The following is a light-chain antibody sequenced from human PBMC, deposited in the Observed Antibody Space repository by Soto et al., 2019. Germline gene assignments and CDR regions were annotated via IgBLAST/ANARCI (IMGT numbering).Light chain of an antibody. CDR2: AAS. V-gene: IGKV1-16*01. Sequence: DIPMTQSPSSLSASVGDRVTITCRTSRGVENYLAWFQQKPGKAPKSLINAASSLQSGVPSRFSGSGSGTDFTLTIYSLQPEDVATYYRLQYYCYPHTFGQGTKVQVK. CDR1: RGVENY. CDR3: LQYYCYPHT. J-gene: IGKJ1*01.